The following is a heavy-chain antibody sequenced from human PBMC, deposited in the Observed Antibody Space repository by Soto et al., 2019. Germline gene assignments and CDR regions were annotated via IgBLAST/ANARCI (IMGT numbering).Heavy chain of an antibody. CDR1: GYAFSSHG. CDR3: ARDFRDDINGYYIALDY. D-gene: IGHD3-22*01. Sequence: QVQLVQSGAEMKKPGASVKVSCKASGYAFSSHGITWVRQAPGQGLEWMGWISCYNGNTVYAQKFQGRVTMTTDTSTSTTYMDLRNLRSDDTAVYYCARDFRDDINGYYIALDYWGQGTLVTVSS. V-gene: IGHV1-18*01. J-gene: IGHJ4*02. CDR2: ISCYNGNT.